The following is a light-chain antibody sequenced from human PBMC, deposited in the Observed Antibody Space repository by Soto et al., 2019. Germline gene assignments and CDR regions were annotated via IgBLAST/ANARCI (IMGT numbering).Light chain of an antibody. J-gene: IGKJ1*01. CDR3: QQYNSYTWT. CDR2: KAS. CDR1: QSIGSW. V-gene: IGKV1-5*03. Sequence: DIQMTQSPSALSASVGDRVTITCRASQSIGSWLAWYQQKPGKDPKLLIYKASTLESGVPSNFSGSGSGTEFTLAISRLQPEDFATYECQQYNSYTWTFGQGTKLDIK.